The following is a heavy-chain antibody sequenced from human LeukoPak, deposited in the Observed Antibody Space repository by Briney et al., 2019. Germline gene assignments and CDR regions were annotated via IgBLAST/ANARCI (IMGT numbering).Heavy chain of an antibody. J-gene: IGHJ5*02. CDR3: ARGGRLNWFDP. D-gene: IGHD1-26*01. Sequence: PGGSLRLSCAASGFTFSSYSVNWVRQAPGKGLEWVSYISSSSSTIYYADSVKGRFTISRDNAKNSLYLQMNSLRAEDTAVYYCARGGRLNWFDPWGQGTLVTVSS. CDR2: ISSSSSTI. CDR1: GFTFSSYS. V-gene: IGHV3-48*01.